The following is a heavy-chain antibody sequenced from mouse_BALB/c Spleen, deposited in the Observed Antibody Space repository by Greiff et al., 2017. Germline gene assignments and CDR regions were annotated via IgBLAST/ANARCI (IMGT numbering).Heavy chain of an antibody. CDR2: INSNGGST. CDR1: GFTFSSYG. D-gene: IGHD2-4*01. Sequence: EVHLVESGGGLVQPGGSLKLSCAASGFTFSSYGMSWVRQTPDKRLELVATINSNGGSTYYPDSVKGRFTISRDNAKNTLYLQMSSLKSEDTAMYYCARDGGLRRGGFAYWGQGTLVTVSA. J-gene: IGHJ3*01. CDR3: ARDGGLRRGGFAY. V-gene: IGHV5-6-3*01.